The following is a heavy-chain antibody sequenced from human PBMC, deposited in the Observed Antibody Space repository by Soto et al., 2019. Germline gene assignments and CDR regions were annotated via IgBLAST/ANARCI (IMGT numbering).Heavy chain of an antibody. CDR1: GGTFSSYT. J-gene: IGHJ4*02. Sequence: QVQLVQSGAEVKKPGSSVKVSCKASGGTFSSYTISWVRQAPGQGLEWMGRFIPILGIANYAQKFQGRVTITADKSTSTAYMELSRLRSEDTAVYYCARESGNTNDYWGQGTLVTVSS. V-gene: IGHV1-69*08. CDR2: FIPILGIA. CDR3: ARESGNTNDY. D-gene: IGHD3-3*01.